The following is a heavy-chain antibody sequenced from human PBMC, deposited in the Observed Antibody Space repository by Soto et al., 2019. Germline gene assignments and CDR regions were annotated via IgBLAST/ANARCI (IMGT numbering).Heavy chain of an antibody. J-gene: IGHJ4*02. Sequence: PSETLSITCTFSGGSISSSSYYWGWIRHNPGKGLEWIGSIYTSGSTYYNNSLKSRVTISVDTSKNPFSLKLSSVSSADTAVYYFARGVVVVVAAFPLHFDYWGQGTLVTVSS. CDR2: IYTSGST. V-gene: IGHV4-39*07. CDR1: GGSISSSSYY. CDR3: ARGVVVVVAAFPLHFDY. D-gene: IGHD2-15*01.